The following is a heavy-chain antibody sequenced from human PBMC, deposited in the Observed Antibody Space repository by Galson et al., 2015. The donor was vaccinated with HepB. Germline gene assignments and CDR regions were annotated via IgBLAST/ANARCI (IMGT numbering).Heavy chain of an antibody. Sequence: PALVKPTQTLTLTCTFSGFSLSTSGMCVSWIRQPPGKALEWLARIDWDDDKYYSTSLKTRLTISKDTSKNQVVLTMTNVDPVDTATYYCARMYYDFWSGRSGFDPWGQGTLVTVSS. CDR2: IDWDDDK. CDR3: ARMYYDFWSGRSGFDP. CDR1: GFSLSTSGMC. D-gene: IGHD3-3*01. J-gene: IGHJ5*02. V-gene: IGHV2-70*11.